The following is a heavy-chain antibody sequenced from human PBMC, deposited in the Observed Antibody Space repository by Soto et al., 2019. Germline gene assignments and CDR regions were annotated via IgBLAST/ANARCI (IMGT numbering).Heavy chain of an antibody. V-gene: IGHV1-3*01. J-gene: IGHJ4*02. CDR1: GYTFTSYA. Sequence: ASVKVSCKASGYTFTSYAMHWVRQAPGQRPEWMGWINAGNGNTKYSQKFQDRVTFTRDTSASTIYMEMSSLRSEDTAVYYRARGSTAPADYWGQGTLVTVSS. CDR3: ARGSTAPADY. CDR2: INAGNGNT.